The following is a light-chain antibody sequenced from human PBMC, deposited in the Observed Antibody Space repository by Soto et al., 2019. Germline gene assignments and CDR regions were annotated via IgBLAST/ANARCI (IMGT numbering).Light chain of an antibody. CDR2: STT. CDR1: TDPVTSGFY. J-gene: IGLJ1*01. Sequence: QAVGLQGPYFPGSPEGPVPPPGAPTTDPVTSGFYPPGVQQNPGQAPRTLIYSTTNKHSWTPARFSGSLLGGKAALTLSGVQPEDEADYYCLLYYGGSYVFGAGTKVTVL. V-gene: IGLV7-43*01. CDR3: LLYYGGSYV.